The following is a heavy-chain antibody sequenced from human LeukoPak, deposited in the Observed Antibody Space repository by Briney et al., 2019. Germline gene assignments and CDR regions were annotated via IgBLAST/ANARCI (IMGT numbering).Heavy chain of an antibody. D-gene: IGHD3-9*01. Sequence: PGGSLRLSCAASGFTFSSYEMNWVRQAPGKGLDWVSYISSSGSTIYYADSVKGRFTISRDNAKNSLYLQMNSLRAEDTAVYYCASQTYYDILTGYGGESHWGQGTLVTVSS. V-gene: IGHV3-48*03. CDR1: GFTFSSYE. J-gene: IGHJ4*02. CDR2: ISSSGSTI. CDR3: ASQTYYDILTGYGGESH.